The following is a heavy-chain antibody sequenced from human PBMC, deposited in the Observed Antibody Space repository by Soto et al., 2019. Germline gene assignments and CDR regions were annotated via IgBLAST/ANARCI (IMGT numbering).Heavy chain of an antibody. CDR2: ISWDGGST. CDR3: AKDRGGNSFGAFDI. J-gene: IGHJ3*02. CDR1: GFTFDDYT. V-gene: IGHV3-43*01. Sequence: GGSLRLSCAASGFTFDDYTMHWVRQAPGKGLEWVSLISWDGGSTYYADSVKGRFTISRDNSKNSLYLQMNSLRTEDTALYYCAKDRGGNSFGAFDIWGQGTMVTVSS. D-gene: IGHD2-21*02.